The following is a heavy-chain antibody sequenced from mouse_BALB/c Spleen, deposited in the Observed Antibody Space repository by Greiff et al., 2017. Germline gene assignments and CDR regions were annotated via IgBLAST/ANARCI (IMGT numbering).Heavy chain of an antibody. J-gene: IGHJ4*01. D-gene: IGHD2-4*01. Sequence: VQLHQSGAELAKPGASVKMSCKASGYTFTSYWMHWVKQRPGQGLEWIGYINPSTGYTEYNQKFKDKATLTADKSSSTAYMQLSSLTSEDSAVYYCARTASNYDYPMDYWGQGTSVTVSS. CDR1: GYTFTSYW. V-gene: IGHV1-7*01. CDR2: INPSTGYT. CDR3: ARTASNYDYPMDY.